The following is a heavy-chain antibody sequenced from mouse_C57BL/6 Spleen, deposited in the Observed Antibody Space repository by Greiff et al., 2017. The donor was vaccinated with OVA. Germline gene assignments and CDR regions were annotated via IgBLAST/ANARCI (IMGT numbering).Heavy chain of an antibody. Sequence: DVQLVESEGGLVQPGSSMKLSCTASGFTFSDYYMAWVRQVPEKGLEWVANINYDGSSTYYLDSLKSRFIISRDNAKNILYLKMSSLKSEDTATYYCARVGSNYRGNFDVWGTGTTVTVSS. CDR3: ARVGSNYRGNFDV. CDR2: INYDGSST. CDR1: GFTFSDYY. J-gene: IGHJ1*03. V-gene: IGHV5-16*01. D-gene: IGHD1-1*01.